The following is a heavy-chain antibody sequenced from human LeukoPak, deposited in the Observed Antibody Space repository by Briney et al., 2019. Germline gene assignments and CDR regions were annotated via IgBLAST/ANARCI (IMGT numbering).Heavy chain of an antibody. D-gene: IGHD2-15*01. V-gene: IGHV4-59*08. CDR1: GGSISSYY. CDR3: ARHLRGVVVAATAGGNYYGMDV. J-gene: IGHJ6*02. CDR2: IYYSGST. Sequence: SETLSLTCTVSGGSISSYYWSWIRQPPGKGLEWIGYIYYSGSTNYNPSLKSRVTISVDTSKNQFSLKLSSVTAADTAVYYCARHLRGVVVAATAGGNYYGMDVWGQGTTVTVSS.